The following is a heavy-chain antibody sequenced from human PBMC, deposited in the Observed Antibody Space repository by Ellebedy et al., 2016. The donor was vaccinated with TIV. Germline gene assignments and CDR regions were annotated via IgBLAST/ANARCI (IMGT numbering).Heavy chain of an antibody. J-gene: IGHJ6*03. D-gene: IGHD2/OR15-2a*01. CDR1: GFTFADYA. Sequence: GGSLRLSCAASGFTFADYAMHWVRQAPGKGLEWVSLVSWDGRSTHYADSVKGRFTISRDNSKNSLSLQMNSLRAEDTALYYCAKSASIIENFYYMDVWGKGITVTVSS. CDR3: AKSASIIENFYYMDV. CDR2: VSWDGRST. V-gene: IGHV3-43D*03.